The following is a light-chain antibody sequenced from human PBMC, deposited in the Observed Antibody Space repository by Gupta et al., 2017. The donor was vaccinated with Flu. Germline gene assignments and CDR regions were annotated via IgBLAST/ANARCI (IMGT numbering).Light chain of an antibody. Sequence: DIQMTQSPSSLSASAGDRVTITCRATPSISTYLHWYQQKPGKAPKLLVYGASTLQSGVPSRFSGSGSGTDFTLTISSLQPEDFATYYCQQSYSSPPLTFGGGTKVEIK. J-gene: IGKJ4*01. CDR3: QQSYSSPPLT. CDR2: GAS. V-gene: IGKV1-39*01. CDR1: PSISTY.